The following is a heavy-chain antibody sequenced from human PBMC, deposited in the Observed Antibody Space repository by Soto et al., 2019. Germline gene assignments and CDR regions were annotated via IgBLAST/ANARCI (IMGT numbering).Heavy chain of an antibody. V-gene: IGHV3-48*01. CDR3: ARDLKGRNNWFDT. CDR2: ISSSSSTI. J-gene: IGHJ5*01. CDR1: GFTFSSYS. D-gene: IGHD1-26*01. Sequence: EVQLVESGGGLVQPGGSLRLSCAASGFTFSSYSMNWVRQAPGKGLEWVSYISSSSSTIYYADPVKGRFTISRDNAKNSLYLQMNSLRAEDTAVYYCARDLKGRNNWFDTWGHGTLVTVSS.